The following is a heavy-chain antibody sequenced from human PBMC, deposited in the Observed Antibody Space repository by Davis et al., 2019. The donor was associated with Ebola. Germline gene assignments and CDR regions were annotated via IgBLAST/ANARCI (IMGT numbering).Heavy chain of an antibody. CDR3: ARAQFPTTSDH. J-gene: IGHJ4*02. Sequence: ASVKVSCKASGYTFTNYGITWVRQAPGQGLEWMGWINPHNGNTNYAQNVQGRVIMTSDTATTTAYMEVGSLRSDDTAVYYCARAQFPTTSDHWGQGSLVAVSS. CDR2: INPHNGNT. D-gene: IGHD1-1*01. CDR1: GYTFTNYG. V-gene: IGHV1-18*04.